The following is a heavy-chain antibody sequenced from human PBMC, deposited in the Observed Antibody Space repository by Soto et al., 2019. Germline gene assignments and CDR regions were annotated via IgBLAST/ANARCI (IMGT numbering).Heavy chain of an antibody. Sequence: QVQLVQSGAEVKKPGASVRVSCKASGYSFITYAIHWVRLAPGQRLEWMGWINTVNGHAEYSQKFPGRVSIIGDRSATTTYMELSSLRSEDTAVYCCARRGSSSVDYWGQGTLVTVSS. D-gene: IGHD6-13*01. J-gene: IGHJ4*02. CDR2: INTVNGHA. CDR1: GYSFITYA. CDR3: ARRGSSSVDY. V-gene: IGHV1-3*04.